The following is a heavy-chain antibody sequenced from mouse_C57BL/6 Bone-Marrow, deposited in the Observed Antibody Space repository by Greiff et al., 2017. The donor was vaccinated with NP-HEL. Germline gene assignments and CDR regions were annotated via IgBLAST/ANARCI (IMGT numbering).Heavy chain of an antibody. Sequence: EVQLQESGGGLVQPGGSLKLSCAASGFAFSRYWMRWVRQAPGKGLEWIGDINPDSSTINYTPSLKDKFIISRDNAKNTRYLQMSKVRSEDTALYYCARPCDNCFDYGGRGPTLTVSA. CDR3: ARPCDNCFDY. CDR1: GFAFSRYW. CDR2: INPDSSTI. J-gene: IGHJ2*01. V-gene: IGHV4-1*02.